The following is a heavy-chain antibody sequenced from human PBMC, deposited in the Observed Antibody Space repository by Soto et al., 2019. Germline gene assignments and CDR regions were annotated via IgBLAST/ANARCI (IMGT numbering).Heavy chain of an antibody. CDR3: ARDKDWAFDY. CDR1: GFTFSSYS. CDR2: IFACSTTI. D-gene: IGHD3-9*01. V-gene: IGHV3-48*04. J-gene: IGHJ4*02. Sequence: GGSLRLSCVASGFTFSSYSMVWVRQAPGKGLEWVSYIFACSTTIYYADSVKGRFTVSRDNAPNSLFLLMNSLRAEDTAVYYCARDKDWAFDYWGQGTLVTVSS.